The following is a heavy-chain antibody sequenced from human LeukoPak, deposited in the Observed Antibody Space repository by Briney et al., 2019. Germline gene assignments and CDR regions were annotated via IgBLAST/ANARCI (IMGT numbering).Heavy chain of an antibody. CDR2: INPSGTST. D-gene: IGHD6-19*01. Sequence: ASVKVSCKASGYMFTTSFMHWVRQAPGQGLEWMGVINPSGTSTDYAQKFQGRVTMTRDTSTNTVYMELSSLRSEDTAVYYCARILIAVAGTAVDYWGQGTLVTVSS. J-gene: IGHJ4*02. V-gene: IGHV1-46*01. CDR1: GYMFTTSF. CDR3: ARILIAVAGTAVDY.